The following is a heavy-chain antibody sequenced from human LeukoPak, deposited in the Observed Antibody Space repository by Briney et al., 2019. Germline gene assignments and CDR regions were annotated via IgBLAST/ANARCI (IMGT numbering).Heavy chain of an antibody. J-gene: IGHJ5*02. V-gene: IGHV1-69*04. CDR2: IIPILGIA. CDR3: AREPYCSSTRCYTDWFDP. Sequence: SVNVSCTASGGTFSSYTISWVRQAPGRGLEWMGRIIPILGIANYAQKFQGRVTITADKSTSTAYMELSSLRSEDTAVYYCAREPYCSSTRCYTDWFDPWGQGTLVTVSS. D-gene: IGHD2-2*02. CDR1: GGTFSSYT.